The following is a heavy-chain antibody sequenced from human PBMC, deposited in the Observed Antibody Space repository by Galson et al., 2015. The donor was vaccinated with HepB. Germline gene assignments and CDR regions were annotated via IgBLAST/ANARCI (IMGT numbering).Heavy chain of an antibody. V-gene: IGHV3-33*01. D-gene: IGHD3-10*01. Sequence: SLRLSCAASGITFSNYGMHWVRQAPGMGLEWVALIWYDGSKKYDADSVKGRFIISRDNSQSTAYLQMNSLRAEDTAVYYCARYEGNLKAFDIWGQGTMVIVSS. J-gene: IGHJ3*02. CDR1: GITFSNYG. CDR3: ARYEGNLKAFDI. CDR2: IWYDGSKK.